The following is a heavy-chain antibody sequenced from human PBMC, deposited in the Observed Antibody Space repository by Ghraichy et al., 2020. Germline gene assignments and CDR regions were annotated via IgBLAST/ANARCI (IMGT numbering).Heavy chain of an antibody. V-gene: IGHV3-30*18. CDR2: ISYDGSNK. J-gene: IGHJ4*02. CDR1: GLTFSSYG. CDR3: AKDSVVVTGVLDY. D-gene: IGHD2-21*02. Sequence: GGSLRLSCAASGLTFSSYGMHWVRQAPGKGLEWVAVISYDGSNKYYADSVKGLFTISRDNSKNTLYLQMNSLRAEDTAVYYCAKDSVVVTGVLDYWGQGTLVTVSS.